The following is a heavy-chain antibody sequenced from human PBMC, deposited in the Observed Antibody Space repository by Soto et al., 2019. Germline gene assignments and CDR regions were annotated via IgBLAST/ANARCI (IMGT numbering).Heavy chain of an antibody. CDR1: GGSVRTGSYH. CDR2: IPNNGSP. V-gene: IGHV4-61*01. Sequence: QVQLQESGPGRVKPSETLSLTCSVSGGSVRTGSYHWSWIRQPPGKGLEWIGFIPNNGSPDYNPSLKSRVVVSIDRSKNQFSVKVNSVTAADTAVYFCARIGWGGDSWGQGTLVTVSS. D-gene: IGHD7-27*01. J-gene: IGHJ4*02. CDR3: ARIGWGGDS.